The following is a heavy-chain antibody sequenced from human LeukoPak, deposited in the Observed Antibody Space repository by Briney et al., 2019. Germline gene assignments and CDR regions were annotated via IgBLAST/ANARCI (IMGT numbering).Heavy chain of an antibody. V-gene: IGHV1-69*04. CDR2: IIPILGIA. CDR1: GGTFSSYA. J-gene: IGHJ4*02. Sequence: SVKVSCKASGGTFSSYAISWVRQAPGQGLEWMGRIIPILGIANYAQEFQGRVTITADKSTSTAYMELSSLRSEDTAVYYCARAAVTIFGVVIMGLDHWGQGTLVTVSS. D-gene: IGHD3-3*01. CDR3: ARAAVTIFGVVIMGLDH.